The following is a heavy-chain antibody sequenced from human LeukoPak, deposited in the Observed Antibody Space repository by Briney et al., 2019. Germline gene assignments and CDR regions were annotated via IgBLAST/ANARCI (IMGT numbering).Heavy chain of an antibody. V-gene: IGHV3-30*04. CDR3: AKDHSDSGRAFEY. J-gene: IGHJ4*02. D-gene: IGHD1-26*01. CDR1: GFTFSSYA. Sequence: GGSLRLSCAASGFTFSSYAMHWVRQGPGKGLEWVALMSSDGINTYYADSVKGRFTVSRDSSRDTLYLQMNSVRPDDTAVYYCAKDHSDSGRAFEYWGRGTLVTVSS. CDR2: MSSDGINT.